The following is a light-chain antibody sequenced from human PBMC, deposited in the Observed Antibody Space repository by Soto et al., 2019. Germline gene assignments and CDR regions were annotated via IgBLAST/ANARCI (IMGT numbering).Light chain of an antibody. CDR3: QQYGSSPYT. CDR1: QSVSSSY. CDR2: RAS. J-gene: IGKJ2*01. Sequence: EIVLTQSPGTLSLSPGERATLSCRASQSVSSSYLAWYQQKPGQAPRLLIYRASSRATGIPDRFSGSGSGTDFTLTISRLEPEDFEVYYCQQYGSSPYTFGQGTKLEIK. V-gene: IGKV3-20*01.